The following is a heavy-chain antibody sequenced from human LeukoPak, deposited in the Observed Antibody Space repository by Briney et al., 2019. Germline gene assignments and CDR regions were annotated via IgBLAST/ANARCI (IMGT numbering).Heavy chain of an antibody. J-gene: IGHJ4*02. D-gene: IGHD5-24*01. CDR3: ARDKNYRFDY. Sequence: APVKVSCKASGYPFTVNGISWVRQAPGEGLEWVGWISANSGNTIYAQKFQGRVTMTTETSTSTVYMELTSLRFDDTAVYYCARDKNYRFDYWGQGTLVTVPS. CDR1: GYPFTVNG. V-gene: IGHV1-18*01. CDR2: ISANSGNT.